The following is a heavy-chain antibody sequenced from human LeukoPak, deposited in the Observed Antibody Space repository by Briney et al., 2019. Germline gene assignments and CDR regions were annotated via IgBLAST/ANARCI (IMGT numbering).Heavy chain of an antibody. D-gene: IGHD1-1*01. J-gene: IGHJ4*02. Sequence: GGSLRLSCAASGFTFSSFGMNWVRQAPGKGLEWVSSISTSSSYIYYADSVKGRFTISRDNSKNTLYLQMNSLRGEDTGVYYCARDPVPATARHFDYWGQGTLVTVSS. V-gene: IGHV3-21*01. CDR2: ISTSSSYI. CDR1: GFTFSSFG. CDR3: ARDPVPATARHFDY.